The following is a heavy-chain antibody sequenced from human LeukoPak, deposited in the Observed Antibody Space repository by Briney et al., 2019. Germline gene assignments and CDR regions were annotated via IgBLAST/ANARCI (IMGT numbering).Heavy chain of an antibody. Sequence: SETLSLTCAVYGGSFSGYYWSWIRQPPGKGLEWIGEINHSGSTNYNPSLKSRVTISVDTSKNQFSLKLSSVTAADTAVYYCGKGSVNSTPYSVRKVWGQGPTATVSS. D-gene: IGHD2-15*01. J-gene: IGHJ6*02. V-gene: IGHV4-34*01. CDR2: INHSGST. CDR1: GGSFSGYY. CDR3: GKGSVNSTPYSVRKV.